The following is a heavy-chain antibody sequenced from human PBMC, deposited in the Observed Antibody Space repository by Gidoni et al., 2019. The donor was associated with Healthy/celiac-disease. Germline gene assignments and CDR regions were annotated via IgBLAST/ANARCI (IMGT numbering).Heavy chain of an antibody. CDR1: GFNFDDYD. D-gene: IGHD2-2*01. Sequence: EVQLVESGGGLVQPGRSLGLSCAASGFNFDDYDMHWVRQATGKGLEWVSGISWNSDSIGYADSVKGRFTISRDNAKNSLYLQMNSLRAEDTALYYCAKGGVVPAALDAFDIWGQGTMVTVSS. CDR2: ISWNSDSI. V-gene: IGHV3-9*01. J-gene: IGHJ3*02. CDR3: AKGGVVPAALDAFDI.